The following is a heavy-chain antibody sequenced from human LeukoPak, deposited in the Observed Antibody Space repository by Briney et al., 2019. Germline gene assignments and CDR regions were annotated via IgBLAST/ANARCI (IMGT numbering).Heavy chain of an antibody. D-gene: IGHD3-9*01. Sequence: GGSLRLSCAASGFTFSSYGMHWVRQAPGKGLEWVAVISYDGSNKYYADSVKGRFTISRDNSKNTLYLQMNSLRAEDTAVYYCAKDDRLVRGDPYFDYWGQGTLVTVSS. J-gene: IGHJ4*02. CDR3: AKDDRLVRGDPYFDY. CDR1: GFTFSSYG. V-gene: IGHV3-30*18. CDR2: ISYDGSNK.